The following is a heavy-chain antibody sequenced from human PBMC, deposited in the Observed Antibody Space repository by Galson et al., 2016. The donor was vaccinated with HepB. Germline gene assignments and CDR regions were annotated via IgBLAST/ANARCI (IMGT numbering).Heavy chain of an antibody. Sequence: CAISGDSVSSKSAAWNWIRHSPSRGLEWLGRTYHTSNWYSDYAVSVKSRITINPDTSKNQFSLQLNSVTPEDTAVYYCARGHLVVPFSFYFDYWGQGSLVTASS. CDR1: GDSVSSKSAA. CDR2: TYHTSNWYS. D-gene: IGHD2-15*01. CDR3: ARGHLVVPFSFYFDY. J-gene: IGHJ4*02. V-gene: IGHV6-1*01.